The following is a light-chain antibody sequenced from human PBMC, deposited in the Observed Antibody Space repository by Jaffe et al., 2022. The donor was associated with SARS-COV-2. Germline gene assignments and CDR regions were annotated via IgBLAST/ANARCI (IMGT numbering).Light chain of an antibody. V-gene: IGKV2-28*01. CDR2: LGS. J-gene: IGKJ1*01. CDR1: QSLLLSNGYNY. Sequence: DIVMTQSPLSLPVTPGEPASISCRSSQSLLLSNGYNYLDWYLQKPGQSPQLLIYLGSNRASGVSDRFSGSGSGTDFTLKISRVEAEDVGVYYCMQSLQTWTFGQGTKVEIE. CDR3: MQSLQTWT.